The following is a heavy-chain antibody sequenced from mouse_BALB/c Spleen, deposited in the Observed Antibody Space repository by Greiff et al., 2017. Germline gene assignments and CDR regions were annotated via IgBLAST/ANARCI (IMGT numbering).Heavy chain of an antibody. CDR2: IYPSDSYT. J-gene: IGHJ3*01. Sequence: QVQLQQSGAELVRPGASVKLSCKASGYTFTSYWINWVKQRPGQGLEWIGNIYPSDSYTNYNQKFKDKATLTVDKSSSTAYMQLSSPTSEDSAVYYCTRGDKLVGSAYWGQGTLVTVSA. V-gene: IGHV1-69*02. D-gene: IGHD1-1*02. CDR1: GYTFTSYW. CDR3: TRGDKLVGSAY.